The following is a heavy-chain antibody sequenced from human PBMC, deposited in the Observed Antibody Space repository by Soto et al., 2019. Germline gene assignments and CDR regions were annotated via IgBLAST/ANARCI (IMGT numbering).Heavy chain of an antibody. J-gene: IGHJ4*02. Sequence: ASVKVSCKASGGTFSSYAISWVRQAPGQGLEWMGGIIPIFGTANYAQKFQGRVTITADESTRKAYMELISLRSEDTAVFYCVSRTHTTEIDYWGQGTLVTVSS. CDR1: GGTFSSYA. V-gene: IGHV1-69*13. CDR3: VSRTHTTEIDY. D-gene: IGHD2-2*01. CDR2: IIPIFGTA.